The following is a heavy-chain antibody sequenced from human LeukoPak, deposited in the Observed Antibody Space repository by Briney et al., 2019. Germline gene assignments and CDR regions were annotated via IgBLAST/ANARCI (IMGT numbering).Heavy chain of an antibody. Sequence: GGSLRLSCAASGFTFSNYWMNWVRQAPGKGLEWVANIKEDGSEKIYVDSVKGRFTMSRDNSKNSLYLQINNLRAEDTAVYYCTRNRGTDYWGQGTLVTVSS. D-gene: IGHD1-1*01. J-gene: IGHJ4*02. V-gene: IGHV3-7*01. CDR1: GFTFSNYW. CDR2: IKEDGSEK. CDR3: TRNRGTDY.